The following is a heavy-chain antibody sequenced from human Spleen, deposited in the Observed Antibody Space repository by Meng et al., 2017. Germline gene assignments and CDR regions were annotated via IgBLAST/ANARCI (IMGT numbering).Heavy chain of an antibody. CDR1: GGTFSSYG. D-gene: IGHD5-12*01. J-gene: IGHJ4*02. CDR3: ARARGGYDPYFFDF. V-gene: IGHV1-69*13. CDR2: IIPIFGKA. Sequence: SVKVSCKASGGTFSSYGISWVRQAPGQGLEWMGGIIPIFGKANYAQKFQGRVTITADESTSTAYMELSSLRSEDTAIYYCARARGGYDPYFFDFWGQGTLVTVSS.